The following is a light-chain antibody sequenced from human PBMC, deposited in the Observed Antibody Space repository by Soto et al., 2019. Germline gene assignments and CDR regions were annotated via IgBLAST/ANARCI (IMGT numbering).Light chain of an antibody. CDR3: LQYNNWPPIT. V-gene: IGKV3-15*01. J-gene: IGKJ5*01. CDR2: GAS. Sequence: EMVMTQSPATLSVSPGERVTLSCRASQSVSGNLAWYQQKPGQAPRLLIYGASTRATGIPARFSGSGSGTEFTLTISSLQSEDFAVYYCLQYNNWPPITFGQGTRLEIK. CDR1: QSVSGN.